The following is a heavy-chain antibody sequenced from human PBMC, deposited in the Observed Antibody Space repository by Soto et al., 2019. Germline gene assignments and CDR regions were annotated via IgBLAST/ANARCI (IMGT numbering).Heavy chain of an antibody. D-gene: IGHD1-7*01. V-gene: IGHV3-23*01. CDR3: AKDRRAGGNYGFYSDF. CDR1: GFTFSSYG. CDR2: SSATGAGT. J-gene: IGHJ4*02. Sequence: EVQLLESGGGLVQPGGSLRLSCAASGFTFSSYGMTWVRQAPGKGLEWVSFSSATGAGTYYADSVKGRFTISGDNSKNRLYRQMTSLRADDTAVYYCAKDRRAGGNYGFYSDFWGQGALVIVSS.